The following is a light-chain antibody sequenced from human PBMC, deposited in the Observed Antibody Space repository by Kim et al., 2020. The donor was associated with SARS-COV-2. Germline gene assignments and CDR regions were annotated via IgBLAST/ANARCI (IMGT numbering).Light chain of an antibody. V-gene: IGLV2-14*03. CDR3: ASYTGISTLVV. Sequence: QSTTISCTGTSSDIGTYNYVSWYQQLPGTAPKLLIYDVSYRPSGVSNRFSGSKSANTASLTISGLQGEDEADYYCASYTGISTLVVFGGGTQLTVL. J-gene: IGLJ2*01. CDR2: DVS. CDR1: SSDIGTYNY.